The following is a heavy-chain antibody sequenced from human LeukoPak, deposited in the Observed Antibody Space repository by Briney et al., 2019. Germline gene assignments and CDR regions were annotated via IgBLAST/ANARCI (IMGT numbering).Heavy chain of an antibody. CDR2: LYHSGST. J-gene: IGHJ3*02. Sequence: PSETLSLTCTVSDFSISRGYYWGWIRQPPGKGLEWISSLYHSGSTNYNPSLKSRVTISVDTSKNQFSLKLSSVTAADTAVYYCARGGIVVVIRAFDIWGQGTMVTVSS. V-gene: IGHV4-38-2*02. CDR3: ARGGIVVVIRAFDI. D-gene: IGHD3-22*01. CDR1: DFSISRGYY.